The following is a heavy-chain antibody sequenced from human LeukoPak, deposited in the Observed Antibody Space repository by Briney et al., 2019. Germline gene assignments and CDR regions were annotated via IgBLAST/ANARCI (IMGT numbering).Heavy chain of an antibody. J-gene: IGHJ6*03. D-gene: IGHD5-12*01. Sequence: SETLSLTCTLSGGSISSYYWSWLRQPPGKGLEWVGYINYTGSNKHNTSLKRRVTISVEKSKNHFSLNLSSVTPADTAVYYCSRVVYSGYDFRGAMDVWGDGTTVTVSS. CDR1: GGSISSYY. V-gene: IGHV4-59*08. CDR2: INYTGSN. CDR3: SRVVYSGYDFRGAMDV.